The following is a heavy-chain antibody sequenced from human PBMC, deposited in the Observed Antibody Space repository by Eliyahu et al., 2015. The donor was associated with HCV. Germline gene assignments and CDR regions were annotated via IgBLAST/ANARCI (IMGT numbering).Heavy chain of an antibody. V-gene: IGHV5-51*03. J-gene: IGHJ4*02. CDR2: IFPGDSNI. Sequence: EVHLVQSGAEVKKPGESLKTSCRSSGYSFSNYWIGWVRQMPGKGLEWMGIIFPGDSNIRYNPXFQGQVTISVDKSITTTYLQWSSLKASDTAIYFCARYFRAAPGRRTLFDYWGQGTQVTVSS. D-gene: IGHD3-10*02. CDR1: GYSFSNYW. CDR3: ARYFRAAPGRRTLFDY.